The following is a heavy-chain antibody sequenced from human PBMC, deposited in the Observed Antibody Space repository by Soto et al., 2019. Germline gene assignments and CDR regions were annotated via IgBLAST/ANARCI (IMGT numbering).Heavy chain of an antibody. Sequence: GESLKISCKGSGYSFTSYWIGWVRQMPGKGLEWMGIIYPGDSDTRYSPSFQGQVTISADKSISTAYLQWSSLKASDTAMYYCARHVYDYIWGDTYYYYMDVWGKGTTVTVSS. CDR1: GYSFTSYW. J-gene: IGHJ6*03. CDR2: IYPGDSDT. D-gene: IGHD3-16*01. CDR3: ARHVYDYIWGDTYYYYMDV. V-gene: IGHV5-51*01.